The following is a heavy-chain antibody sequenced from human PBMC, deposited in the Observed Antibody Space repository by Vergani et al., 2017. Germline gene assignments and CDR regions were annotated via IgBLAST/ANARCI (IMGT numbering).Heavy chain of an antibody. CDR1: GYTFTCYY. V-gene: IGHV1-46*01. CDR3: ARGQLVQDYYYYYYMDV. J-gene: IGHJ6*03. CDR2: INPSGGST. Sequence: QVQLVQSGAEVKKPGASVKVSCKASGYTFTCYYMHWVRQAPGQGLEWMGIINPSGGSTSYAQKFQGRVTMTRDTSTSTVYMELSSLRSEDTAVYYCARGQLVQDYYYYYYMDVWGKGTTGTVAS. D-gene: IGHD6-6*01.